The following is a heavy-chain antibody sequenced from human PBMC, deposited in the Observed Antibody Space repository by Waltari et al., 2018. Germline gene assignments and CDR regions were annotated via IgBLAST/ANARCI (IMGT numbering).Heavy chain of an antibody. Sequence: QVQLQESGPGLVKPSQTLSLTCTVSGGSISSGGYYWSWIRQHPGRGLEWVGYIYYSGRTYYNPSLKCLVTISVDTSKNQFSLKLSSVTAADTAVYYCARAGGDYGGWFDPWGQGTLVTVSS. V-gene: IGHV4-31*01. CDR2: IYYSGRT. D-gene: IGHD4-17*01. J-gene: IGHJ5*02. CDR3: ARAGGDYGGWFDP. CDR1: GGSISSGGYY.